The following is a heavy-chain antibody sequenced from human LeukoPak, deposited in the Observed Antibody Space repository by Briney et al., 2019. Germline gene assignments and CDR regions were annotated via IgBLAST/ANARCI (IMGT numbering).Heavy chain of an antibody. Sequence: GASVKVSCKASGYTFTSYDINWVRQATGQGLEWMGWMNPNSGNTGYAQKFQGRVTMTTDTSTSTAYMELRSLRSDDTAVYYCAVGYSSGWYFDYWGQGTLVTVSS. CDR3: AVGYSSGWYFDY. V-gene: IGHV1-8*01. CDR1: GYTFTSYD. J-gene: IGHJ4*02. D-gene: IGHD6-19*01. CDR2: MNPNSGNT.